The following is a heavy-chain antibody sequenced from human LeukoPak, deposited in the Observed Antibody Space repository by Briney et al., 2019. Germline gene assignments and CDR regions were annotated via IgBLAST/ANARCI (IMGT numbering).Heavy chain of an antibody. D-gene: IGHD1-14*01. V-gene: IGHV3-30*18. CDR1: GFFFSGYG. J-gene: IGHJ4*02. Sequence: PGTSLLLSCAAAGFFFSGYGIHWVRQAPGKGLEWLAVMSHVGIHQYYAPPVRGRFYISRENKRNWVFLQMDSLGVEDTAVYYCVKDVAPPPREITPGDWGQGTLVVVDS. CDR2: MSHVGIHQ. CDR3: VKDVAPPPREITPGD.